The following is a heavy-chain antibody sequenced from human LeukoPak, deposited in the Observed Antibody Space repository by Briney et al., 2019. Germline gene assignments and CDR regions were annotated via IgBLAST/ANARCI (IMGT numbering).Heavy chain of an antibody. D-gene: IGHD5-18*01. Sequence: GGSLRLSCAASGFTFSSHAMHWVRQAPGKGLEWVAVISYDGSNKYYADSVKGRFTISRDNSKNTLYLQMNSLRVEDTAVYYCARDYGGGYSYGYYFDYWGQGTLVTVSS. J-gene: IGHJ4*02. CDR3: ARDYGGGYSYGYYFDY. V-gene: IGHV3-30-3*01. CDR1: GFTFSSHA. CDR2: ISYDGSNK.